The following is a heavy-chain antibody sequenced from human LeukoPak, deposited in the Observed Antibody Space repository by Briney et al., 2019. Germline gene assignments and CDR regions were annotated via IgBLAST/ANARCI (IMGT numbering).Heavy chain of an antibody. D-gene: IGHD3-22*01. V-gene: IGHV4-61*02. Sequence: SETLSLTCSVSGDSISSGSYYWRWIRRPAGEGLEWIERMYTSGNTNYKPSLKSRVTISVDTSKIQFSLKLSSVTAADTAIYYCARAPYYYDGVDFYHYVFDIWGQGTMVTVSS. CDR1: GDSISSGSYY. CDR3: ARAPYYYDGVDFYHYVFDI. J-gene: IGHJ3*02. CDR2: MYTSGNT.